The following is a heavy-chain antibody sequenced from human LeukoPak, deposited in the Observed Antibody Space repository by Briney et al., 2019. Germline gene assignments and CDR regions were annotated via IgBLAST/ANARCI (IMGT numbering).Heavy chain of an antibody. V-gene: IGHV3-23*01. Sequence: PGGSLRLSCAASGFTFSSYAMSWVRQAPGKGLEWVLAISGSGGSTYYADSVKGRFTISRDNSKNTLYLQMNSLRAEDTAVYYCGKDPVQWLWYDYWGQGTLVTVSS. CDR3: GKDPVQWLWYDY. CDR1: GFTFSSYA. CDR2: ISGSGGST. J-gene: IGHJ4*02. D-gene: IGHD6-19*01.